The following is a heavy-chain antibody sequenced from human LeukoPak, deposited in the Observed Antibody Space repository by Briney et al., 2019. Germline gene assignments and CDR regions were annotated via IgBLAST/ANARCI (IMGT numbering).Heavy chain of an antibody. CDR3: ARAPGDYYDSSGYAYYFDY. CDR1: GGSISSGDYY. D-gene: IGHD3-22*01. J-gene: IGHJ4*02. V-gene: IGHV4-30-4*01. CDR2: IYYSGST. Sequence: SQTLSLTYTVSGGSISSGDYYWSWIRQPPGKGLEWIGYIYYSGSTYYNPSLKSRVTISVDTSKNQFSLKLSSVTAADTAVYYCARAPGDYYDSSGYAYYFDYWGQGALVTVSS.